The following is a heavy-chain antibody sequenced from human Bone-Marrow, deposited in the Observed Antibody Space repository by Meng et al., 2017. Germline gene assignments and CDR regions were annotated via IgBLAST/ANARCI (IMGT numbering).Heavy chain of an antibody. CDR1: GYTLTNYA. V-gene: IGHV7-4-1*02. CDR2: IDTKTGNP. D-gene: IGHD2-2*01. Sequence: ASVKVSCKASGYTLTNYAINWLRQAPGQGLEWMGWIDTKTGNPTYAQGFRGRLVFSLDTSVSTTYLEISGLKADDIAVYYCTRDGYLDCSRTNCFDYWGQGTLVTVSS. J-gene: IGHJ4*02. CDR3: TRDGYLDCSRTNCFDY.